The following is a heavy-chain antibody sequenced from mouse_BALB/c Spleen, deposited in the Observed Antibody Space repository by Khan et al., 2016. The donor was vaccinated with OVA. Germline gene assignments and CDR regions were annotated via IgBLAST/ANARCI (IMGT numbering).Heavy chain of an antibody. V-gene: IGHV2-9*02. Sequence: QVQLKESGPGLVAPSQSLSITCTVSGFSLTSYGVHWVRQPPGKGLEWLGAIWAGGRTNYNSALMSRLITSTDNYKSQAFLKLNSRPTDDHAMYYCARETYYTYEGRTYYFDYWGQGTTLTVSS. CDR2: IWAGGRT. CDR3: ARETYYTYEGRTYYFDY. J-gene: IGHJ2*01. D-gene: IGHD2-14*01. CDR1: GFSLTSYG.